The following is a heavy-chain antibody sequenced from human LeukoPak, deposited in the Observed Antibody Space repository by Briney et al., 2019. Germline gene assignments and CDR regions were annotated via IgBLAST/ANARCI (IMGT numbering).Heavy chain of an antibody. Sequence: GGSLRLSCAASGFTFSSYGMHWVRQAPGKGLEWVAVISYDGSNKYYADSVKGRFTISRDNSKNTLYLQMNSLRAEDTAVYYCAKDEGNSYGIRDDHFDYWGQGTLVTVSS. V-gene: IGHV3-30*18. CDR1: GFTFSSYG. J-gene: IGHJ4*02. D-gene: IGHD5-18*01. CDR3: AKDEGNSYGIRDDHFDY. CDR2: ISYDGSNK.